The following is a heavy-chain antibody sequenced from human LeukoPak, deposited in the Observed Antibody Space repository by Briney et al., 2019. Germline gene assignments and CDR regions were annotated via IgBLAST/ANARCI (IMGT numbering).Heavy chain of an antibody. CDR2: LNPNSGNT. CDR1: GYTFTSYD. J-gene: IGHJ4*02. D-gene: IGHD3-10*01. V-gene: IGHV1-8*03. Sequence: ASVKVSCKASGYTFTSYDISWVRQATGQGLEWMGWLNPNSGNTGYAQKFQGRVTITRNTSISTAYMELSSLRSEDTAVYYCARFYYGSGSHFDYWGQGTLVTVSS. CDR3: ARFYYGSGSHFDY.